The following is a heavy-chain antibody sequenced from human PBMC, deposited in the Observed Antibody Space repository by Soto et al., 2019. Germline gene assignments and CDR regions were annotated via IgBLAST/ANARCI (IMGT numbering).Heavy chain of an antibody. J-gene: IGHJ6*02. V-gene: IGHV3-21*01. D-gene: IGHD3-10*01. CDR3: AGEPYYYYGVDV. Sequence: GGSLRLSCAASGFTFSSYAMNLVRHAPGRGLEWVASISSSSHYIYYADSLKGRFTISRDNAKNSLYLQMNSLRADDTAVYYCAGEPYYYYGVDVWGQGTTVTVSS. CDR2: ISSSSHYI. CDR1: GFTFSSYA.